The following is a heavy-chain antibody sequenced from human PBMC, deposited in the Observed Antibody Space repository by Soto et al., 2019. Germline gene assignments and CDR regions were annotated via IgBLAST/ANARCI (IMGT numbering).Heavy chain of an antibody. V-gene: IGHV3-30-3*01. J-gene: IGHJ6*02. CDR2: ISYDGSNK. D-gene: IGHD3-10*01. Sequence: PGGSLRLSCAASGFTFGSYAMHWVRQAPGKGLEWVAVISYDGSNKYYADSVKGRFTISRDNSKNTLYLQMNSLRAEDTAVYYCARDADWVRGVIIPSSYYYGMDVWGQGTTVTVSS. CDR1: GFTFGSYA. CDR3: ARDADWVRGVIIPSSYYYGMDV.